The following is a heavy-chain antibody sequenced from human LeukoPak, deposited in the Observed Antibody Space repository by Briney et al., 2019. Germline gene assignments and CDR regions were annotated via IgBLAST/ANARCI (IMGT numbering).Heavy chain of an antibody. J-gene: IGHJ3*01. D-gene: IGHD4-17*01. CDR1: GASISSGGSS. CDR2: ISGSGDT. Sequence: SETLSLTCLVSGASISSGGSSWSWIRQPPGKRLQWIGYISGSGDTYYNPALRSRLSTSLDTSKNQFSLNVSSVTVADTAVYYCARGPTATDVFDVWGQGTTVTVSS. V-gene: IGHV4-30-4*07. CDR3: ARGPTATDVFDV.